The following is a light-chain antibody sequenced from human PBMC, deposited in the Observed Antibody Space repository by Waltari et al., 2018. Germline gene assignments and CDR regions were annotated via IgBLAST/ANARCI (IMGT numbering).Light chain of an antibody. V-gene: IGKV3-11*01. J-gene: IGKJ4*01. CDR3: QQCRNLPLT. CDR1: QSISNY. CDR2: DTS. Sequence: DIVLTQSPATLSLSPGERATLSCRASQSISNYLAWYQQKPGQAPRLLIYDTSNRATGSPTRFSGSGFGTDVTHTSSSRGPEDFALYDCQQCRNLPLTFGGGTKVESK.